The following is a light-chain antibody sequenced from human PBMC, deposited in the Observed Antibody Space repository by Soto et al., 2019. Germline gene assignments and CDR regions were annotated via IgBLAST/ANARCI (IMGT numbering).Light chain of an antibody. CDR1: QSISSN. J-gene: IGKJ4*01. CDR2: GAS. Sequence: RVMTQSPATLSVSPGERATLSCRASQSISSNLAWYQQKPGQAPRLLISGASTRATGIPARFSGSGSGTEFTLTICSLQSEDFAVYYCQQYNYWPPLTFGGGTKVEIK. CDR3: QQYNYWPPLT. V-gene: IGKV3-15*01.